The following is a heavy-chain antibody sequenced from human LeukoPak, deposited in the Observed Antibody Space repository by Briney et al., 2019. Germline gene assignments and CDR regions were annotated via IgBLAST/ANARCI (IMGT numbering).Heavy chain of an antibody. J-gene: IGHJ4*02. V-gene: IGHV3-7*01. Sequence: GGSLRLSCAASGFTISNYWMTWVRQAPGKGLEWVAHINQDGSEEYYMDSVKARFTISRDNAKNSLSLQMNSLRAEDTAVYYCVRDGGVSGYDLLDYWGQGTLVTVSS. CDR1: GFTISNYW. CDR3: VRDGGVSGYDLLDY. CDR2: INQDGSEE. D-gene: IGHD5-12*01.